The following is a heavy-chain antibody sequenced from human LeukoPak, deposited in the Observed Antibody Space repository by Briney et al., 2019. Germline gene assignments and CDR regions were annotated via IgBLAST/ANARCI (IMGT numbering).Heavy chain of an antibody. CDR3: ARGLSGSYFDY. CDR1: GVSFSGYY. Sequence: PSETLSLTCAVYGVSFSGYYWSWIRQPPGKGLEGIGEINHSGSTNYTPSLKSRVTISVDTSKDQFSLKLSSVTAADTAVYDCARGLSGSYFDYWGQGTLVTVSS. CDR2: INHSGST. J-gene: IGHJ4*02. D-gene: IGHD1-26*01. V-gene: IGHV4-34*01.